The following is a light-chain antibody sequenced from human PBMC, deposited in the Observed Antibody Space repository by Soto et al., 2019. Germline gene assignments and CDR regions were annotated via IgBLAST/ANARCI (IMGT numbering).Light chain of an antibody. Sequence: DIPMTQTPSTRSASVGDRVTMTYRASQSISNSLAWYQQKPGKAPKLLIYRASALQSGVPSRFSGSGSGTEFTLTIDSLQPDDFATFYCQQYSTYPLTFGGGTKVDIK. CDR2: RAS. CDR1: QSISNS. V-gene: IGKV1-5*03. J-gene: IGKJ4*01. CDR3: QQYSTYPLT.